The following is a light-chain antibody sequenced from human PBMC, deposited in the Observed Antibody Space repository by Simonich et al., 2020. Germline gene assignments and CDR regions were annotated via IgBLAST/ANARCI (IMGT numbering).Light chain of an antibody. Sequence: DIQLTQSLSFLSASVGDRVTITCRASQGISSYLARYQQKPGKAPKLLTYAASTLQRRVPSGFGGSGSGTEFTLTISSLQPDAFTTYYCQQYNSYSPTFGGGTKVEIK. CDR3: QQYNSYSPT. J-gene: IGKJ4*01. V-gene: IGKV1-9*01. CDR2: AAS. CDR1: QGISSY.